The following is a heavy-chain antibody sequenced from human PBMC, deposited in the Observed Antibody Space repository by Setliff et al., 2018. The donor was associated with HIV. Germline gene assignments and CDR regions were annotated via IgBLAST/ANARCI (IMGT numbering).Heavy chain of an antibody. CDR2: ISSSSSFI. J-gene: IGHJ3*02. Sequence: PGGSLRLSCAPSGFRFSDYTMTWVRQAPGKGLEWVSSISSSSSFIYYADSVRGRFTVSRDNAKNSLYLQMISLRVEDTAIYYCASFPTITASQDVFDIWGHGTMVTVSS. V-gene: IGHV3-21*01. D-gene: IGHD4-4*01. CDR1: GFRFSDYT. CDR3: ASFPTITASQDVFDI.